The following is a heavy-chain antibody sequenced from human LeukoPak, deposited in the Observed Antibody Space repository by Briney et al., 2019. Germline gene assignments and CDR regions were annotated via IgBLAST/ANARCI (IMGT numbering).Heavy chain of an antibody. Sequence: GASVKVSCKASGYTFTGYYMHWVRQAPGQGLEWMGWINPNSGGTNYAQKFQGRVTITRNTSISTAYMELSSLSSEDTAVYYCARGLYGSGSYNLFDPWGQGTLVTVSS. J-gene: IGHJ5*02. D-gene: IGHD3-10*01. CDR1: GYTFTGYY. CDR3: ARGLYGSGSYNLFDP. V-gene: IGHV1-2*02. CDR2: INPNSGGT.